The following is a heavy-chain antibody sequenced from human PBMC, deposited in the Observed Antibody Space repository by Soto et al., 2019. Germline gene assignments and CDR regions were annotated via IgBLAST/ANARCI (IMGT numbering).Heavy chain of an antibody. CDR1: GFTFSSYA. CDR3: ARDRGGSYALFQH. D-gene: IGHD1-26*01. CDR2: IIPIFGTA. V-gene: IGHV1-69*06. Sequence: VQLLESGGGLVQPGGSLRLSCAASGFTFSSYAMSWVRQAPGQGLEWMGGIIPIFGTANYAQKFQGRVTITADKSTSTAYMELSSLRSEDTAVYYCARDRGGSYALFQHWGQGTLVTVSS. J-gene: IGHJ1*01.